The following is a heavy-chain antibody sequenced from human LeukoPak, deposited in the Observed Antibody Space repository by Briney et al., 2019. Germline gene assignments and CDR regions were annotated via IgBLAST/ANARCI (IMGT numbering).Heavy chain of an antibody. D-gene: IGHD3-10*01. CDR2: IYSGGST. Sequence: RGSLRLSCAASGFTVSSNYMSWVRQAPGKGLEWVSVIYSGGSTYYADSVEGRFTISRDNSKNTLYLQMNSLRAEDTAVYYCARGSYGSGSFYWGQGTLVTVSS. V-gene: IGHV3-66*02. CDR3: ARGSYGSGSFY. J-gene: IGHJ4*02. CDR1: GFTVSSNY.